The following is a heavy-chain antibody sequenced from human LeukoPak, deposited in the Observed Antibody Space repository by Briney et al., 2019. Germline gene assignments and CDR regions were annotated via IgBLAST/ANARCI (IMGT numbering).Heavy chain of an antibody. CDR3: ARDEDYGGNVDAFDI. D-gene: IGHD4-23*01. CDR1: GYTFTNYA. V-gene: IGHV7-4-1*02. J-gene: IGHJ3*02. CDR2: INTNTGNP. Sequence: GASVKVSCKASGYTFTNYAMNWVRQAPGQGLEWMGWINTNTGNPTYAQGFTGRFVFSLDTSVSTAYLQISSLKAEDTAVYYCARDEDYGGNVDAFDIWGQGTMVTVSS.